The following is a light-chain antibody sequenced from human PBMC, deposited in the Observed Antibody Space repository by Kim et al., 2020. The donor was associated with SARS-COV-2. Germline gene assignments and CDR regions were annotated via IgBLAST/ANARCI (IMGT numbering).Light chain of an antibody. CDR1: SSHTGAGYD. CDR3: QSYDSSLSGPVV. V-gene: IGLV1-40*01. J-gene: IGLJ2*01. Sequence: VTLSCTGSSSHTGAGYDVPWYQQLPGTAPKLLIYGNSNRPSGVPDRFSGSKSGTSASLAITGLQAEDEADYYCQSYDSSLSGPVVFGGGTQLTVL. CDR2: GNS.